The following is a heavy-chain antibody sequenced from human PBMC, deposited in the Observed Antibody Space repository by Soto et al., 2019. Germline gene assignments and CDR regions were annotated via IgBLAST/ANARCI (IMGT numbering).Heavy chain of an antibody. CDR2: IWNDGSNE. CDR3: ATDIGNSPFDY. V-gene: IGHV3-33*03. J-gene: IGHJ4*02. Sequence: GGSLRLSCEASGFCFSGSGMHCVRQARGKGLYWVADIWNDGSNENYADSVKGRFTISRDNPKKTLYLQMNSLRAEDTAVDFCATDIGNSPFDYWGRGTLVTVSS. CDR1: GFCFSGSG.